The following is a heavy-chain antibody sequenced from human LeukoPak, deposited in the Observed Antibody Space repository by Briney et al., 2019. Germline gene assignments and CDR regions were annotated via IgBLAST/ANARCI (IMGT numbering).Heavy chain of an antibody. V-gene: IGHV1-46*01. D-gene: IGHD6-13*01. Sequence: ASVKVSCKASGYTFTSYYMHWVRQAPGQGLEWLGIINPSGGSTSYAQKFQGRVTMTRDTSTSTVYMELSSLRSEDTAVYYCARSSSWYWLDYWGQGTLVTVSS. CDR1: GYTFTSYY. J-gene: IGHJ4*02. CDR3: ARSSSWYWLDY. CDR2: INPSGGST.